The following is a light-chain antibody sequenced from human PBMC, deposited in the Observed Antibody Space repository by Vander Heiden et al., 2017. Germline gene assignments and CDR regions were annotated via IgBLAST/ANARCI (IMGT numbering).Light chain of an antibody. J-gene: IGKJ1*01. V-gene: IGKV3-20*01. CDR1: QSVSSSY. CDR2: GTS. CDR3: QHYGRSAWT. Sequence: EIVLTQSPGTLSLSPGERATLSCRTSQSVSSSYLAWYQQKPGQAPRLLIYGTSTRATGIPDRFSGSVSGTDFTLTISRLESEDFAVYFCQHYGRSAWTFGQGIKVEIQ.